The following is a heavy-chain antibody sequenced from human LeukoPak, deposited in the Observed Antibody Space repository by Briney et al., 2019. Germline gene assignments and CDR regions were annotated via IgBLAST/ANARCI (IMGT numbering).Heavy chain of an antibody. CDR3: AKVMLSSGYYPIDY. CDR1: GFTFSSYG. CDR2: ISYDGSNK. Sequence: GGSLRLSCAASGFTFSSYGMHWVRQAPGKGLEWVAVISYDGSNKYYADSVKGRFTISRDNSKNTLYLQMNSLRAEDTAVYYCAKVMLSSGYYPIDYWAREPWSPSPQ. D-gene: IGHD3-22*01. V-gene: IGHV3-30*18. J-gene: IGHJ4*02.